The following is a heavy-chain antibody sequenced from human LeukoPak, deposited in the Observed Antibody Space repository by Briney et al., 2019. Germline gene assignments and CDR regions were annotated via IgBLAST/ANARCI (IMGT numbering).Heavy chain of an antibody. CDR3: AREVSEGFDF. D-gene: IGHD3-22*01. J-gene: IGHJ4*02. Sequence: PGGSLRLSCTASGFTFGDYAMSWFRQAPGKGLEWVSSFGTRSTSVYHAGSVKGRFAISRDNTKNSLYLQMNSLRAEDTALYYCAREVSEGFDFWGQGTLVTVSS. CDR2: FGTRSTSV. V-gene: IGHV3-21*01. CDR1: GFTFGDYA.